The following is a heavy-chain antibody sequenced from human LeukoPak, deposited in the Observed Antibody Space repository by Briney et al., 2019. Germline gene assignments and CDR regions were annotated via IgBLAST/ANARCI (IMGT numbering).Heavy chain of an antibody. D-gene: IGHD1-26*01. Sequence: SETLSLTCAVSGGSISSGGYSWSWIRQPPGKGLEWIGYIYHSGSTYYNPSLKSRVTISVDTSKNQFSLKLSSVTAADTAMYYCTRSSGSYALFDYWGQGTLVIVSS. CDR3: TRSSGSYALFDY. CDR2: IYHSGST. CDR1: GGSISSGGYS. J-gene: IGHJ4*02. V-gene: IGHV4-30-2*01.